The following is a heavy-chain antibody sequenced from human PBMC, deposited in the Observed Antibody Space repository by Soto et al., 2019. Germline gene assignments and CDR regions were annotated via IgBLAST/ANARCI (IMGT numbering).Heavy chain of an antibody. Sequence: EVQLVESGGGLVQPGRSLRLSCAASGFTFDDYAMHWVRQAPGKGLEWVSGISWNGDAIAYADSVKGRFTIARDNAKNSLYLQMNSLRPEDTALYYCAKELVVPAAMGVDYWGQGTLVTVSS. V-gene: IGHV3-9*01. J-gene: IGHJ4*02. CDR1: GFTFDDYA. CDR3: AKELVVPAAMGVDY. D-gene: IGHD2-2*01. CDR2: ISWNGDAI.